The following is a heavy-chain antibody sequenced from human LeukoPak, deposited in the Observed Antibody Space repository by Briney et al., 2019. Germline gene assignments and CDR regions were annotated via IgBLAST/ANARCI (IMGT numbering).Heavy chain of an antibody. CDR3: ARDLTFDY. Sequence: SETLSLTCTVSGGSISGYYWSWIRQPPGKGLEWIGYIHYSGETNYNPSLTSRVTIAMDTSKNQFSLNLRSVTAADTAVYYCARDLTFDYWGQGALVTVFS. J-gene: IGHJ4*02. CDR2: IHYSGET. CDR1: GGSISGYY. V-gene: IGHV4-59*12.